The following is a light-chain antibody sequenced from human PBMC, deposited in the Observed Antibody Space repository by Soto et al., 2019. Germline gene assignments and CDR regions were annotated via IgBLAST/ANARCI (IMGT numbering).Light chain of an antibody. J-gene: IGLJ1*01. CDR3: SSYASTSALYV. Sequence: QPASVSGSPGQSITISCTGTSSDIGDSNYVSWYQQHPGKAPKLMLYDVTSRPSGVSNRFSGSKSGNTASLTISGLQAEDEADYYCSSYASTSALYVFGTGTKLTVL. CDR2: DVT. CDR1: SSDIGDSNY. V-gene: IGLV2-14*03.